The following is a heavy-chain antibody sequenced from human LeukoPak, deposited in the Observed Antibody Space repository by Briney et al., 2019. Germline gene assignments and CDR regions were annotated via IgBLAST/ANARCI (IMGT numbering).Heavy chain of an antibody. CDR1: GITLSNYG. CDR2: ISDSGGST. D-gene: IGHD3-22*01. V-gene: IGHV3-23*01. CDR3: ARRGVVIRVILVGFHKEAFYFDS. Sequence: GGSLRLSCAVSGITLSNYGMGWVRQAPGKGLEWVAGISDSGGSTNYADSVKGRFTISRDNPKNTLYLQMNSLRAEDTAVYFCARRGVVIRVILVGFHKEAFYFDSWGQGALVTVSS. J-gene: IGHJ4*02.